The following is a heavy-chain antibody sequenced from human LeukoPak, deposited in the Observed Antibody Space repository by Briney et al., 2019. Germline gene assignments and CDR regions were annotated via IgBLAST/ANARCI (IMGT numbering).Heavy chain of an antibody. CDR1: GYSFITYW. V-gene: IGHV5-51*01. CDR3: ARQGRIVVVTTTHDAFDI. J-gene: IGHJ3*02. Sequence: KPGESLKISCTGFGYSFITYWIGWVRQMPGKGLEWMGIIYPGDSDARYSPSFQGQVTISVDKSISTAYLQWSSLKASDTAMYYCARQGRIVVVTTTHDAFDIWGQGTMVTVSS. D-gene: IGHD2-21*02. CDR2: IYPGDSDA.